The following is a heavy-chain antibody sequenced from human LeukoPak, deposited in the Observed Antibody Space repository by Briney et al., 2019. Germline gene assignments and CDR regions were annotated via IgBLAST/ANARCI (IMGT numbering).Heavy chain of an antibody. CDR1: GYTFTSYG. CDR3: ARGVLLKARDAFDI. D-gene: IGHD3-10*01. V-gene: IGHV1-18*01. J-gene: IGHJ3*02. CDR2: ISAYNGNT. Sequence: ASVKVSCKASGYTFTSYGISWVRQAPGQGLEWMGWISAYNGNTNYAQKLQGRVTMTTDTPTSTAYMELRSLRSDDTAVYYCARGVLLKARDAFDIWGQGTMVTVSS.